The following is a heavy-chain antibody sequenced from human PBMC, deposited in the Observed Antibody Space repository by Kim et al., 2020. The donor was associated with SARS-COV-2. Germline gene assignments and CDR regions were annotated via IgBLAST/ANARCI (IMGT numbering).Heavy chain of an antibody. V-gene: IGHV3-9*01. D-gene: IGHD1-7*01. CDR2: ISWNSGSI. CDR1: GFTFDDYA. CDR3: AKDIRITGTTPDVYGMYV. J-gene: IGHJ6*02. Sequence: GGSLRLSCAASGFTFDDYAMHWVRQAPGKGLEWVSGISWNSGSIGYADSVKGRFTISRDNAKNSLYLQMNSLRAEDTALYYCAKDIRITGTTPDVYGMYVWGQGTTVTVSS.